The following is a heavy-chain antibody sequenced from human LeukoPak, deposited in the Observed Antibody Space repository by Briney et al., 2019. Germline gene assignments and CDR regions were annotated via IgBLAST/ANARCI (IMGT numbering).Heavy chain of an antibody. CDR3: ARDYDKYCSSTSCSPTDY. Sequence: AGGSLRLSCAASGFTFSNYAMSWVRQAPGKGLEWVSGISNSGGTTYYADSVKGRFTISRDSSKNTLYLQMDSLRAEDTAVYYCARDYDKYCSSTSCSPTDYWGQGTLVTVSS. D-gene: IGHD2-2*01. J-gene: IGHJ4*02. CDR1: GFTFSNYA. V-gene: IGHV3-23*01. CDR2: ISNSGGTT.